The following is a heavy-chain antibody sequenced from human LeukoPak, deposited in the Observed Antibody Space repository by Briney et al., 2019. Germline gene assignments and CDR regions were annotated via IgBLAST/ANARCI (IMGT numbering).Heavy chain of an antibody. Sequence: RSLRLSCTGSGFTFGDYAISWVRQAPGKGLEWVSFIRSKAYGGTTEYAASVKGRFSISRDDSKSIAYLQMNSLKTEDTAVYYCGLNYYDSLGFDNWGQGTLVTVSS. J-gene: IGHJ4*02. V-gene: IGHV3-49*04. CDR1: GFTFGDYA. D-gene: IGHD3-22*01. CDR3: GLNYYDSLGFDN. CDR2: IRSKAYGGTT.